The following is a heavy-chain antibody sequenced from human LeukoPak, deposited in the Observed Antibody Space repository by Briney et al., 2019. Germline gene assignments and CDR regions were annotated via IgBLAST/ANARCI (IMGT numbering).Heavy chain of an antibody. D-gene: IGHD6-13*01. J-gene: IGHJ4*02. CDR1: GGSISSYY. V-gene: IGHV4-59*01. CDR3: ARVASSSWSEDY. Sequence: SETLSLTCTVSGGSISSYYWSWIRQPPGKGLEWIGYIYYSGSTNYNPSLKSRVTISVDTSKNQFSLKLSSVTAADTAVYYCARVASSSWSEDYWGQGTLVTVSS. CDR2: IYYSGST.